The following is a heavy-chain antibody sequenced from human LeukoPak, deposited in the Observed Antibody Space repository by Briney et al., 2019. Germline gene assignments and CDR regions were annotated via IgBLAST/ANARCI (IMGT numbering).Heavy chain of an antibody. CDR3: ARDWHHLVLGF. Sequence: GGSLRLSCVDSGPTFSSFAFHWVRQAPGKGLEWVAVISFDGIGKHYGDSVNGRFTISRDNSKSTLYLDMSSLRPDDTGVYYCARDWHHLVLGFWGQGTLVTVSS. V-gene: IGHV3-30*14. CDR1: GPTFSSFA. CDR2: ISFDGIGK. J-gene: IGHJ1*01. D-gene: IGHD6-13*01.